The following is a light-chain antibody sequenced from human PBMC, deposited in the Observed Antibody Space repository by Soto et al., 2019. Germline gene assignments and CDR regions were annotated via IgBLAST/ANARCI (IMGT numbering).Light chain of an antibody. J-gene: IGKJ5*01. V-gene: IGKV3-15*01. CDR3: QQYKSWPIT. Sequence: EIVMMQSPATLSVSQGERATLSCRASQSVSGDLAWYQQKPGQAPRLLIYGPSTRATGIPARFSGSGSGTEFTLTISGLQSEDFAIYFCQQYKSWPITFGQGTRLEIK. CDR2: GPS. CDR1: QSVSGD.